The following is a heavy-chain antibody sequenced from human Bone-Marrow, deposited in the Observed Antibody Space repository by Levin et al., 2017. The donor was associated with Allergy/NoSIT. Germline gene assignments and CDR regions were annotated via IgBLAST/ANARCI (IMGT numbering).Heavy chain of an antibody. J-gene: IGHJ6*02. D-gene: IGHD4-23*01. CDR2: VSWNSGTI. CDR1: GFTFTDYA. V-gene: IGHV3-9*01. Sequence: SLKISCAASGFTFTDYAIHWIRQAPGRGLEWVSGVSWNSGTIGYADSVKGRFTISRDNAKNSLYLQMNSLRTEDTALYFCARHKDYGGNGYHYYGMDVWGQGTTVTVSS. CDR3: ARHKDYGGNGYHYYGMDV.